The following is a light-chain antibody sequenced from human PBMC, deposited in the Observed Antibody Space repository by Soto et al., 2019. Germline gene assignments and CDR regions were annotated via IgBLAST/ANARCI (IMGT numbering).Light chain of an antibody. J-gene: IGLJ1*01. CDR3: SSYTSSSTRV. V-gene: IGLV2-14*01. CDR1: SSDVGGYNY. CDR2: DVS. Sequence: QSALTQPASVSGSPGQSITISCTGTSSDVGGYNYVSWYQQHLGKAPKLMIYDVSNRPSGVSYRFSGSKSGNTASLTISGLQAEDEADYYCSSYTSSSTRVFGTGTKVTVL.